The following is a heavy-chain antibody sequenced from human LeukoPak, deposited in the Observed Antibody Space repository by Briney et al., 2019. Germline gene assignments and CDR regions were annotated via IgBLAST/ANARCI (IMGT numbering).Heavy chain of an antibody. CDR3: ARQSDYYGMDV. CDR1: GGSISSYY. CDR2: IYYSGST. J-gene: IGHJ6*02. Sequence: PSETLSLTCTVSGGSISSYYWSWIRQPPGKGLEWIGYIYYSGSTNYNPSLKSRVIISVDTSKNQFSLKLSSVTAADTAVYYCARQSDYYGMDVWGQGTTVTVSS. V-gene: IGHV4-59*08.